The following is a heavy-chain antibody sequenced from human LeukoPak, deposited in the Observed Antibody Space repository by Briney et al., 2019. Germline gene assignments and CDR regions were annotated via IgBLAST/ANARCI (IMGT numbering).Heavy chain of an antibody. D-gene: IGHD3-16*01. CDR1: GFTFSSYA. V-gene: IGHV3-30*07. Sequence: GGSLRLSCAASGFTFSSYAMHWVRQAPGKGLDWVAVISYDGSSKYYADSVKGRFTISRDNAKNSLYLQMNSLRAEDTAVYYCARVFGGAIDYWGQGTLVTVSS. J-gene: IGHJ4*02. CDR2: ISYDGSSK. CDR3: ARVFGGAIDY.